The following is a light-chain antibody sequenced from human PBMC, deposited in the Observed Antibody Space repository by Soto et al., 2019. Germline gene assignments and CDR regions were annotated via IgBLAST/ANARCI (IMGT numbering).Light chain of an antibody. J-gene: IGKJ1*01. CDR2: DAS. CDR3: LQRSSWPWT. CDR1: QSLNTY. V-gene: IGKV3-11*01. Sequence: EILLTQSPATLSLSPGERAILSCRASQSLNTYLAWYQQKPGQAPRLLIYDASTRATGIPASFSGTVSGTDFTLTISSLGPEAFAVYYCLQRSSWPWTFGQGTKVEF.